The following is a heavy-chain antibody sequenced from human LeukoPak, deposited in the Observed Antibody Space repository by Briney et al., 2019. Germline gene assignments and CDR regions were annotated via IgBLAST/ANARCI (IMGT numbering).Heavy chain of an antibody. Sequence: TGGSLRLSCAASGFTFSSYSMNWVRQAPGKGLEWVSSISSSSYYIYYADSVKGRFTISRDNAKNSLYLQMNSLRAEDTAVYYCARDRTGEPDYWGQGTLVTVSS. J-gene: IGHJ4*02. V-gene: IGHV3-21*01. D-gene: IGHD7-27*01. CDR3: ARDRTGEPDY. CDR2: ISSSSYYI. CDR1: GFTFSSYS.